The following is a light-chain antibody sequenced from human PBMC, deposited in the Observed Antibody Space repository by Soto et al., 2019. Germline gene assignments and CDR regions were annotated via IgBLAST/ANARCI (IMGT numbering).Light chain of an antibody. J-gene: IGLJ3*02. Sequence: SYALAQPPSVSVAPRQTARITCGGKNIGDKDVHWYQQKPGQAPVLVVYDSTDQPSGVPERFSGSNSGNTASLTISGVEAGDEADYYCQVWDSRRDQCVFGGGTKLTVL. CDR3: QVWDSRRDQCV. CDR2: DST. V-gene: IGLV3-21*02. CDR1: NIGDKD.